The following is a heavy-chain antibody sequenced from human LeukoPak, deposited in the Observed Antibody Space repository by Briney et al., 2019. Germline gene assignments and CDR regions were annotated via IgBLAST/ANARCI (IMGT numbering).Heavy chain of an antibody. CDR3: ARTYCSSTSCLTRYYYYCMDV. J-gene: IGHJ6*02. D-gene: IGHD2-2*01. CDR1: GGTFSSYA. CDR2: IIPIFGTA. V-gene: IGHV1-69*13. Sequence: SVKVSCKASGGTFSSYAISWVRQAPGQGLEWMGGIIPIFGTANYAQKFQGRVTITADESTSTAYMELSSLRSEDTAVYYCARTYCSSTSCLTRYYYYCMDVWGQGTTVTVSS.